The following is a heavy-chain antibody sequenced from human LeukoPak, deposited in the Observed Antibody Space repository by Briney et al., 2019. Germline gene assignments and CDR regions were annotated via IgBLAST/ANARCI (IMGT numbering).Heavy chain of an antibody. D-gene: IGHD2-2*02. J-gene: IGHJ4*02. Sequence: PAETLCLTCAAYGGAFSGDDWSWIRQPPGKGLEWIGEMNHSASTNYYPCLKSRVTISVDTSKNQFSLKLSSVTAADTAVYYCARERRGVVPAAIFDYWGQGTLVTVSS. CDR2: MNHSAST. V-gene: IGHV4-34*01. CDR3: ARERRGVVPAAIFDY. CDR1: GGAFSGDD.